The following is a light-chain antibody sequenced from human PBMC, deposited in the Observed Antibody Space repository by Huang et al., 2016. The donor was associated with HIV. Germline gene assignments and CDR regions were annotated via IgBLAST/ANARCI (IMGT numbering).Light chain of an antibody. CDR2: DAS. V-gene: IGKV3-15*01. J-gene: IGKJ2*01. CDR3: RQYNRWPRT. Sequence: TQSPVTLSVSPGERVTLSCRASQGIGNKLAWYQLKPGQAPRLLIFDASYRATDIPARFSGGGSEIDFTLTISDLQSEDSAVYYCRQYNRWPRTFGQGTKVDIK. CDR1: QGIGNK.